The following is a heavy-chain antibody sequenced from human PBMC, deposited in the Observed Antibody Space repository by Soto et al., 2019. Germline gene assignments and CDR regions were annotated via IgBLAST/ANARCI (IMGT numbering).Heavy chain of an antibody. CDR3: ARIGCSGGSCSPWTYYFDY. D-gene: IGHD2-15*01. CDR1: GFTFSSYW. V-gene: IGHV3-7*04. J-gene: IGHJ4*02. CDR2: IKQDGSEE. Sequence: EVQLVESGGGLVQPGGSLRLSCAASGFTFSSYWMSWVRQAPGKGLEWVANIKQDGSEEYYVDSVKGRFTISRDNAKNXLXXQMNSLRAEDTAVYYCARIGCSGGSCSPWTYYFDYWGQGTLVTVSS.